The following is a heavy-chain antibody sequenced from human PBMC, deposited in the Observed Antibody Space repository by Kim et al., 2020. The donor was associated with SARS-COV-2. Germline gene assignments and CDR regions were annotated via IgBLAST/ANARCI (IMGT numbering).Heavy chain of an antibody. CDR3: ARALDTLWARGMDV. CDR1: GGSFSGYY. D-gene: IGHD3-10*01. Sequence: SETLSLTCAVYGGSFSGYYWSWIRQPPGKGLEWIGEINHSGSTNYNPSLKSRVTISVDTSKNQFSLKLSSVTAADTAVYYCARALDTLWARGMDVWGQGTTVTVSS. J-gene: IGHJ6*02. CDR2: INHSGST. V-gene: IGHV4-34*01.